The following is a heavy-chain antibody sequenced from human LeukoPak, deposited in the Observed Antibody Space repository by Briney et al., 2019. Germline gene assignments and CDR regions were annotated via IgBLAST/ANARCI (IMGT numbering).Heavy chain of an antibody. V-gene: IGHV1-18*01. J-gene: IGHJ5*02. D-gene: IGHD4/OR15-4a*01. CDR2: ISAYNGDT. CDR3: ARTIAITWFDP. CDR1: GYTFSSYG. Sequence: ASVKVSCKASGYTFSSYGISWVRQAPGQGLEWMGWISAYNGDTHYAQKLQGRVTMTTDTSTSTAYMELRSLRSDDTAVYYCARTIAITWFDPWGQGTLVTVSS.